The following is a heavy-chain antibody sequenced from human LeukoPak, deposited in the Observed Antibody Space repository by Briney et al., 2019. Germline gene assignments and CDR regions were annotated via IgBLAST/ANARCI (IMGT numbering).Heavy chain of an antibody. CDR2: ISYDGSNK. CDR1: GFTFSSYG. CDR3: ARSFNH. V-gene: IGHV3-30*03. Sequence: GGSLRLSCAASGFTFSSYGMHWVRQAPGKGLEWVAVISYDGSNKYYADSVKGRFTISRDNAKNSLYLQMNSLRDEDTALYYCARSFNHWGQGTLVTVSS. J-gene: IGHJ1*01.